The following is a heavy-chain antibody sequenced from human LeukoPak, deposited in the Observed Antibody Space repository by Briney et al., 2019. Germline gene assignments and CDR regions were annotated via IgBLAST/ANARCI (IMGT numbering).Heavy chain of an antibody. CDR1: GFTFSDYY. Sequence: GGPLRLSCAASGFTFSDYYMFWIRQAPGKGLEWISYISNSGSTMYYADSVKGRFTISRDNAKNSLYLQMNSLRAEDTAVYYWARDALGSYDYWGQGTLVTVSS. V-gene: IGHV3-11*01. J-gene: IGHJ4*02. CDR3: ARDALGSYDY. CDR2: ISNSGSTM. D-gene: IGHD3-10*01.